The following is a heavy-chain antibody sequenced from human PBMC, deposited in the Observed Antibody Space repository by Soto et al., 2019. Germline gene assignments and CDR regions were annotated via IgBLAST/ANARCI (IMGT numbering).Heavy chain of an antibody. CDR2: INPSGGST. CDR1: GYTFTSYY. D-gene: IGHD1-26*01. V-gene: IGHV1-46*01. J-gene: IGHJ6*02. Sequence: GASVKVSCKASGYTFTSYYMHWVRQAPGQGLEWMGIINPSGGSTSYTQKFQGRVTMTRDTSTSTVYMELSSLRSEDTAVYYCASPDPSVGAKYYYYYGMDVWGQGTTVTVSS. CDR3: ASPDPSVGAKYYYYYGMDV.